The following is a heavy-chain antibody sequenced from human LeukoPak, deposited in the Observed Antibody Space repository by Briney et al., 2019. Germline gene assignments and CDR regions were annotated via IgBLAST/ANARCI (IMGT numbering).Heavy chain of an antibody. D-gene: IGHD2-2*01. Sequence: SETLSLTCTVSGGSISSSSYYWGWIRQPPGKGLEWIGSIYCSGSTYYNPSLKSRVTISVDTSKNQFSLKLSSVTAADTAVYYCARHYIVVVPAASAPFDYWGQGTLVTVSS. CDR3: ARHYIVVVPAASAPFDY. J-gene: IGHJ4*02. CDR2: IYCSGST. CDR1: GGSISSSSYY. V-gene: IGHV4-39*01.